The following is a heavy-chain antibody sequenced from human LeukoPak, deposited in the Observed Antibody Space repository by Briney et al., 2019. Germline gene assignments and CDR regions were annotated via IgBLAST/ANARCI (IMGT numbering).Heavy chain of an antibody. CDR1: GFTFSTYG. Sequence: PGGSLRLSCAASGFTFSTYGLNWVRQAPGKGLEWLSYISSGGGTIYYADSLKGRFTIPRDNAKNSLYLQMNSLRAEDTAMYYCARDVYASGSYWFDYWGQGTLVTVSS. CDR2: ISSGGGTI. CDR3: ARDVYASGSYWFDY. V-gene: IGHV3-48*01. J-gene: IGHJ4*02. D-gene: IGHD3-10*01.